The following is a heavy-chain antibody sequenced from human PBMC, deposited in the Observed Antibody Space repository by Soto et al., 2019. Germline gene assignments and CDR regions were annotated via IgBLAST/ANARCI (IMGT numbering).Heavy chain of an antibody. D-gene: IGHD6-13*01. CDR3: ARTRGYSSSWYVWFDP. V-gene: IGHV4-34*01. Sequence: QVQLQQWGAGLLKPSETLSLTCAVYGGSFSGYYWSWIRQPPGKGLEWIGEINHSGSTNYNPSLKSRVTISVDTSKNQFSLKLSSVTAAETAVYYCARTRGYSSSWYVWFDPWGQGTLVTVSS. CDR2: INHSGST. CDR1: GGSFSGYY. J-gene: IGHJ5*02.